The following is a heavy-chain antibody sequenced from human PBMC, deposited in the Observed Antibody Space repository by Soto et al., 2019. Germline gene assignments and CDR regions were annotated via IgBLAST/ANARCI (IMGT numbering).Heavy chain of an antibody. CDR3: AKNRVVAAMTGNAFDI. Sequence: EVLLVESGGGLVQPGRSLRLSCAASGFTFDDYAMHWVRQAPGKGLEWVSGISWNSGSIGYADSVKGRFTISRDNAKNSLYLQTNSLRAEDTALYYCAKNRVVAAMTGNAFDIWGQGTMVTVSS. CDR1: GFTFDDYA. V-gene: IGHV3-9*01. J-gene: IGHJ3*02. CDR2: ISWNSGSI. D-gene: IGHD2-15*01.